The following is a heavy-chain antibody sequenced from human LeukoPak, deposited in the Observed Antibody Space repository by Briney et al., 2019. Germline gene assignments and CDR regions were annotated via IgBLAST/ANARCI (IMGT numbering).Heavy chain of an antibody. V-gene: IGHV3-30-3*01. Sequence: GRSLRLSCAASGFTFSSYAMHWVRQAPGKGLEWVAVISYDGSNIYYADSVKGRFTISRDNSKNTLYLQMNSLRAEDTAVYYCAREIGQMLYYSSGMDVWGQGNTVTVSS. CDR1: GFTFSSYA. CDR3: AREIGQMLYYSSGMDV. D-gene: IGHD2-2*01. CDR2: ISYDGSNI. J-gene: IGHJ6*02.